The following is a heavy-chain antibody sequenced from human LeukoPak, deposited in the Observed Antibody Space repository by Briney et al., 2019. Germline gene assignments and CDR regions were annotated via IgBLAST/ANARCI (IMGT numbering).Heavy chain of an antibody. J-gene: IGHJ3*02. CDR2: IKQDGSEK. CDR3: ARDPLGVVVTHDAFDI. Sequence: GGSLRLSCAASGFTFSSYWISWVGQAPAKGLAWVANIKQDGSEKYYVDSVKGRFTISRDNAKNSLYLQMNSLRAEDTAVYYCARDPLGVVVTHDAFDIWGQGTMVTVSS. V-gene: IGHV3-7*01. CDR1: GFTFSSYW. D-gene: IGHD2-21*02.